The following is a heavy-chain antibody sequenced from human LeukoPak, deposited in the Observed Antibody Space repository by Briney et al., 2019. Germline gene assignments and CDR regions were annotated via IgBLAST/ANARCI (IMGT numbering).Heavy chain of an antibody. CDR2: IIPIFGTA. V-gene: IGHV1-69*05. CDR3: ASFGNWNYVDY. Sequence: SVKVSCKASGGTFSSYAISWVRQAPGQGLEWMGGIIPIFGTANYAQKFQGRVTITTDESTSTAYMELSRLRSEDTAVYYCASFGNWNYVDYWGQGTLVTVSS. J-gene: IGHJ4*02. D-gene: IGHD1-20*01. CDR1: GGTFSSYA.